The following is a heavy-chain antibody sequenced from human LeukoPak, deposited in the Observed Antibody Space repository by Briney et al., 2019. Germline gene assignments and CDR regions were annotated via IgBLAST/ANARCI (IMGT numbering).Heavy chain of an antibody. CDR3: ARHRWPLITNDAFDI. J-gene: IGHJ3*02. D-gene: IGHD3-3*01. CDR2: IYPGDSDT. V-gene: IGHV5-51*01. CDR1: GYSFTSYW. Sequence: RGESLKISCKGSGYSFTSYWIGWVRQMPGKGLEWMGIIYPGDSDTRYSPSFQGQVTISADKSISTAYLQWSSLKASDTAMYYCARHRWPLITNDAFDIWGQGTMVTVSS.